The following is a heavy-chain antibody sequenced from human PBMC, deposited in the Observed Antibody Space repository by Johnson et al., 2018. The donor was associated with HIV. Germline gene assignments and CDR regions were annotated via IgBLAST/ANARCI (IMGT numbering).Heavy chain of an antibody. D-gene: IGHD3-9*01. CDR2: ISYDGSNK. J-gene: IGHJ3*02. V-gene: IGHV3-30-3*01. CDR3: ARDGDDGDEADDTKGAFDI. Sequence: VQLVESGGGVVQPGRSLRLSCAASGFTFSSYAMHWVRQAPGKGLEWVAVISYDGSNKYYADSVKGRFTISRDNSKNTLYLQMNSLRAEDTAVYYCARDGDDGDEADDTKGAFDIWGQGTMVTVSS. CDR1: GFTFSSYA.